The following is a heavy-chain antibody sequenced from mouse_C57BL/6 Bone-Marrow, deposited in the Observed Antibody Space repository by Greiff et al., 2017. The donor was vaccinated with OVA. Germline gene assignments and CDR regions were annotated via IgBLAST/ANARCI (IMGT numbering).Heavy chain of an antibody. D-gene: IGHD2-4*01. Sequence: VKLMESGPELVKPGASVKISCTASGYAFSSSWMNWVKQRPGKGLEWIGRIYPGDGDTNYNGKCKGKATLTADKSSSTAYMQLSSLTSEDSAVYFCAREDDYDWYFDVWGTGTTVTVSS. CDR2: IYPGDGDT. J-gene: IGHJ1*03. V-gene: IGHV1-82*01. CDR3: AREDDYDWYFDV. CDR1: GYAFSSSW.